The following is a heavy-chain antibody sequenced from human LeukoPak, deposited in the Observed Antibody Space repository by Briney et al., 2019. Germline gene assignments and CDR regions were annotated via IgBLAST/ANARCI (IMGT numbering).Heavy chain of an antibody. CDR3: ARDAWGYSYGYNYDYYYMDV. J-gene: IGHJ6*03. CDR2: IYYSGST. Sequence: SETLSLTCTVSGGSISSYYWSWIRQPAGKGLEGIGYIYYSGSTNYNPSLKSRVTISVDTSKNHFSLKLSSVAAADNAVYYCARDAWGYSYGYNYDYYYMDVWGKGTRVTVSS. D-gene: IGHD5-18*01. V-gene: IGHV4-59*01. CDR1: GGSISSYY.